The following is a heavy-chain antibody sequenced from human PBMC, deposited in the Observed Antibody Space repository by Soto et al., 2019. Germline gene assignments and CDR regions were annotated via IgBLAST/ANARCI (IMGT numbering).Heavy chain of an antibody. Sequence: SETLSLTCTVSGGSISSGGYYWSWIRQHPGKGLEWIGYIYYSGSTYYNPSLKSRVTISVDTSKNQFSLKLSSVTAADTAAYYCARADSSGYLDYWGQGTLVTVSS. V-gene: IGHV4-31*03. CDR2: IYYSGST. J-gene: IGHJ4*02. CDR1: GGSISSGGYY. CDR3: ARADSSGYLDY. D-gene: IGHD3-22*01.